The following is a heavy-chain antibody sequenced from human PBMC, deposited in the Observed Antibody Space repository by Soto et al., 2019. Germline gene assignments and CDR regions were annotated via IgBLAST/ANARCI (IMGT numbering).Heavy chain of an antibody. CDR1: GVTFSSYG. Sequence: HPGGSLRLSCAASGVTFSSYGMHWVRQAPGKGLEWVSVISYDGSNKYYADSVKGRFTISRDNSKNTLYLQMNSLRAEDTAVYYCAKDHRRIAVAAPLGPWGQGTLVTVPS. CDR2: ISYDGSNK. J-gene: IGHJ5*02. D-gene: IGHD6-19*01. CDR3: AKDHRRIAVAAPLGP. V-gene: IGHV3-30*18.